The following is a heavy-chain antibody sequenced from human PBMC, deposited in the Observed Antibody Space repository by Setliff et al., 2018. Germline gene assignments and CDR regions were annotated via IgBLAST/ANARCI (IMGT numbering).Heavy chain of an antibody. Sequence: SETLSLTCTVSGGSITSGSNYWSWIRQPAGRGLEWMGHIDPSGNTNYHPSLRSRATISRDTSKNQFSLKLTSVTAADTAVYFCARSLSSGSYWNPRPFYSDSWGQGTLVTVSS. V-gene: IGHV4-61*09. D-gene: IGHD3-10*01. CDR1: GGSITSGSNY. J-gene: IGHJ4*02. CDR2: IDPSGNT. CDR3: ARSLSSGSYWNPRPFYSDS.